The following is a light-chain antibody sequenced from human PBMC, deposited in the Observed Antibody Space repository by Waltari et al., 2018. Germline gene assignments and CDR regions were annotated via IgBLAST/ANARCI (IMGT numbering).Light chain of an antibody. CDR3: QQCYSSPYT. J-gene: IGKJ2*01. CDR1: SVLSSSNNKNY. V-gene: IGKV4-1*01. Sequence: SVLSSSNNKNYLCWYQQKPGQPPKLLISWASTRESGVPDRFSCSGSGTDFTLTISSLQAEDVAVYYCQQCYSSPYTFGQGTKLEIK. CDR2: WAS.